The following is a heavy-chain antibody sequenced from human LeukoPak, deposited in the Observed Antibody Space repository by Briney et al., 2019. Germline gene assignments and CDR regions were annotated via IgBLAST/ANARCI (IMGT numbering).Heavy chain of an antibody. V-gene: IGHV4-59*08. J-gene: IGHJ4*02. Sequence: PSETLSLTCTVSGGSISSYYWSWIRQPPGKGLEWIACISDIGSINYNPSLKSRVTISLDTSKNQFSLKLSSVTAADTAVYYCAGHHPRNTVDFWGQGTLVTVSS. CDR3: AGHHPRNTVDF. CDR2: ISDIGSI. D-gene: IGHD2/OR15-2a*01. CDR1: GGSISSYY.